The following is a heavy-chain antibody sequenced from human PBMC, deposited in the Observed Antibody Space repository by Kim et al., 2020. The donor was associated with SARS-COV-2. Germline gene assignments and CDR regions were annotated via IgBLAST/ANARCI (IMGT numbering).Heavy chain of an antibody. CDR3: AKSVGEYDYDYGLDV. J-gene: IGHJ6*02. D-gene: IGHD3-10*01. CDR2: ISGSGGST. V-gene: IGHV3-23*01. CDR1: GFTFMNYA. Sequence: GGSLRLSCDASGFTFMNYAMTWVRQAPGKGLEWVAAISGSGGSTYYVDSVKGRFTISRDTSKEILYLEMSGLRAEDTAVYFCAKSVGEYDYDYGLDVWGQGTTVIVSS.